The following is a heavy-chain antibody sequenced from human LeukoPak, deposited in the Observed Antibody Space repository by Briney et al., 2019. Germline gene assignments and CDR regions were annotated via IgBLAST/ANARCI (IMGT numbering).Heavy chain of an antibody. Sequence: SETLSLTCTVSGGSISSYYWNWIRQPPGKGLEWIGYIYYSGSTNYNPSLKSRVTISVDTSKNQFSLKLSSVTAADTAVYYCARAGYSSGRYLGYFDYWGQGTLVTVSS. CDR2: IYYSGST. V-gene: IGHV4-59*01. CDR3: ARAGYSSGRYLGYFDY. D-gene: IGHD6-19*01. J-gene: IGHJ4*02. CDR1: GGSISSYY.